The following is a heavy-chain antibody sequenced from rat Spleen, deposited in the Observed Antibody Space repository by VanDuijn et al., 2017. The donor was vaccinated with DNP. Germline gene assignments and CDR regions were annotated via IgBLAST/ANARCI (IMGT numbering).Heavy chain of an antibody. J-gene: IGHJ2*01. CDR1: GFTFSDYY. D-gene: IGHD1-1*01. V-gene: IGHV5-20*01. CDR2: ISYDGGSA. Sequence: EVQLVESGGGLVQPGRSLKLSCAASGFTFSDYYMTWVRQAPTKGLEWVAYISYDGGSANYGDSVKGRFTISRDNARNTLYLQMDSLRSEDTATYYCARDQRLQWDYFDYWGQGVMVTVSS. CDR3: ARDQRLQWDYFDY.